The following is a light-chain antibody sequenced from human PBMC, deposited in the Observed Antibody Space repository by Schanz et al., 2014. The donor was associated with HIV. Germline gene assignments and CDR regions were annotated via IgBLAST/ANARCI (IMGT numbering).Light chain of an antibody. CDR2: EDY. CDR1: SSNIGNYDL. J-gene: IGLJ2*01. CDR3: CSYAGSNNLV. Sequence: QSVLTQPASVSGSPGQSITISCTGTSSNIGNYDLVSWYQQHPGKAPKVIIYEDYKRPSGVSNRFSGSKSGNTASLTISGLQAEDEADYYCCSYAGSNNLVFGGGTKLTVL. V-gene: IGLV2-23*01.